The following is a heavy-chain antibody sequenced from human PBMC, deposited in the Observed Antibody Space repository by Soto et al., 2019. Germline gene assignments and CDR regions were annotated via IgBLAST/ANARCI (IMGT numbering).Heavy chain of an antibody. D-gene: IGHD3-22*01. Sequence: QVQLVQSGAEVKKPGASVKVSCKASGYTFTSYYMHCVRQAPGQGLEWMGIINPSGGSTSYAQKFQGRVTMTRDTSTSTVYMELSSLRSEDTAVYYCARGGRNYYDSSGYPDYWGQGTLVTVSS. V-gene: IGHV1-46*01. CDR2: INPSGGST. J-gene: IGHJ4*02. CDR1: GYTFTSYY. CDR3: ARGGRNYYDSSGYPDY.